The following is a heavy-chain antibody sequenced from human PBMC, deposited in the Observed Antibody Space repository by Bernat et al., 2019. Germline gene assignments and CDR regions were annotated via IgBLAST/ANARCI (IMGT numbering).Heavy chain of an antibody. V-gene: IGHV4-4*02. J-gene: IGHJ4*02. Sequence: QVQLQESGPGLVKPSGTLSLTCAVSGGSISSSNWWSWVRQPPGKGVEGIGEIYHSGSTNYSTSLKSRVTISVDKSKNQFSLTLSSVTAADRAVYYCARDDCYGSSGYKPLDYWGQGTLVTVSS. CDR3: ARDDCYGSSGYKPLDY. CDR2: IYHSGST. CDR1: GGSISSSNW. D-gene: IGHD3-22*01.